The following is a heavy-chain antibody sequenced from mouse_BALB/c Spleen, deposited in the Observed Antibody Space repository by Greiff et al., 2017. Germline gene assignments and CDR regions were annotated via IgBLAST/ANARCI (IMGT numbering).Heavy chain of an antibody. CDR2: INPSSGYT. V-gene: IGHV1-4*02. CDR3: AREGNGYSAMDY. CDR1: GYTFTSYT. Sequence: ESAAELARPGASVKMSCKASGYTFTSYTMHWVKQRPGQGLEWIGYINPSSGYTEYNQKFKDKTTLTADKSSSTAYMQLSSLTSEDSAVYYCAREGNGYSAMDYWGQGTSVTVSS. J-gene: IGHJ4*01.